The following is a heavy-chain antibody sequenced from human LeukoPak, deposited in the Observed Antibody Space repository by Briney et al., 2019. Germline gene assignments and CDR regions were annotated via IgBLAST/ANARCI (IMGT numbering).Heavy chain of an antibody. CDR1: GGAISSSSYY. CDR2: IYYSGST. J-gene: IGHJ3*02. CDR3: AREGIVVVTANAFDI. V-gene: IGHV4-39*07. Sequence: SETLSLTCTVSGGAISSSSYYWGWIRQPPGKGLEWIGSIYYSGSTYYNPSLKSRVTISVDTSKNQFSLKLSSVTAADTAVYYCAREGIVVVTANAFDIWGQGTMVSVSS. D-gene: IGHD2-21*02.